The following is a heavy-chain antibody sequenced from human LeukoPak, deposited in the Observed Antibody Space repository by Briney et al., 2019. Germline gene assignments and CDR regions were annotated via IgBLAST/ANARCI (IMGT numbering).Heavy chain of an antibody. V-gene: IGHV3-74*01. CDR2: INPGGSSI. CDR1: GFTFSSYW. Sequence: GGSLRLSCAASGFTFSSYWMHWVRQVPGKGLVWVARINPGGSSITYADSVKGRFTISRDNAKNTLYLQMDSLRAEDTGVYYCAKGSMVRGPQAFDYWGQGTLVTVSS. D-gene: IGHD3-10*01. CDR3: AKGSMVRGPQAFDY. J-gene: IGHJ4*02.